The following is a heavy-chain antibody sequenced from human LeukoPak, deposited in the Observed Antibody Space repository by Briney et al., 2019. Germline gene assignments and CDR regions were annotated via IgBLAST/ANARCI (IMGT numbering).Heavy chain of an antibody. CDR1: GGSISSGSHY. CDR2: LYTSGST. J-gene: IGHJ4*02. CDR3: ARSDFWSGCFDY. V-gene: IGHV4-61*02. Sequence: SQTLSLTCTVSGGSISSGSHYWTWIRQPAGKGLEWIGRLYTSGSTNYNPSLKSRVTISVDTSKNQFSLKLSSVTAADTAVYYCARSDFWSGCFDYWGRGTLVTVSS. D-gene: IGHD3-3*01.